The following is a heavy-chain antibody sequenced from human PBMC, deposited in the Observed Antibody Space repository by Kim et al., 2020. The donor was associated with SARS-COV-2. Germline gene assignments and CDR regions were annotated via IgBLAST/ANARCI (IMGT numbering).Heavy chain of an antibody. Sequence: GGSLRLSCAASGFAFSSYEMNWVRQAPGKGLEWVSDITNSGSNRYYAASVKGRFTISRDNAKNSLYLQMNTLRAEDTGVYYCARAIVKFGSWSDYPRGDMDVWGQGTTVIVSS. CDR2: ITNSGSNR. V-gene: IGHV3-48*03. D-gene: IGHD3-3*01. J-gene: IGHJ6*02. CDR3: ARAIVKFGSWSDYPRGDMDV. CDR1: GFAFSSYE.